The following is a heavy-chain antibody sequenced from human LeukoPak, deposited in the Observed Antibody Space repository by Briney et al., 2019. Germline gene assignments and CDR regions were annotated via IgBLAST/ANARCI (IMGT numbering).Heavy chain of an antibody. J-gene: IGHJ4*02. CDR2: ISYAGGGK. D-gene: IGHD6-13*01. V-gene: IGHV3-30*02. CDR3: VKDRTSSWAFDY. Sequence: GGSLRLSCAASGFSFSSYGMHWFRQAPGKGLEWVAFISYAGGGKWYADSVKGRLTISRDNSKNTLYLQMNSLRPEDTAVYYCVKDRTSSWAFDYWGQGTLVSVSS. CDR1: GFSFSSYG.